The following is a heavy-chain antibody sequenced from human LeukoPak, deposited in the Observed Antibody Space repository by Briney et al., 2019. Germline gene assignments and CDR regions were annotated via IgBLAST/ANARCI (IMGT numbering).Heavy chain of an antibody. CDR1: GYSFTSYW. CDR2: IYPGDSDT. D-gene: IGHD2-15*01. V-gene: IGHV5-51*01. J-gene: IGHJ4*02. Sequence: GESLKISCKGSGYSFTSYWIGWVRQMLGKGLEWMGIIYPGDSDTRYSPSFQGQVTISADKSISTAYLQWSSLKASDAAMYYCARRSYCSGGSCYSEFDYWGQGTLITVSS. CDR3: ARRSYCSGGSCYSEFDY.